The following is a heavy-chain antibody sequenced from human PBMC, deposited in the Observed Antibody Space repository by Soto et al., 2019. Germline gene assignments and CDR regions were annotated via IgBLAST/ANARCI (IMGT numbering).Heavy chain of an antibody. CDR3: ATDVDTAMVRDY. CDR1: GFTFSSYA. J-gene: IGHJ4*02. Sequence: EVQLLESGGGLVQPGGSLRLSCAASGFTFSSYAMSWVRQAPGKGLEWVSAISGSGGSTYYADSVKGRFTISRDNSKNTLYLQMNSLRAEDTAVYYGATDVDTAMVRDYWGQGTLVTVSS. D-gene: IGHD5-18*01. V-gene: IGHV3-23*01. CDR2: ISGSGGST.